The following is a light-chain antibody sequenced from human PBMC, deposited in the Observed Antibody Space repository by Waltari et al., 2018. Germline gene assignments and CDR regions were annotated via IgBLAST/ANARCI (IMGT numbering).Light chain of an antibody. CDR1: QSVTSN. J-gene: IGKJ1*01. Sequence: EIVLTQSPATLSLSPGERATLSCRSSQSVTSNLAWYQQKPGQAPRLLIYRASSRATGIPDSLTGSGSGTDFTLTISSLEPEDFAVYYCQQYNNWPRTFGQGTKVEIK. CDR3: QQYNNWPRT. V-gene: IGKV3-15*01. CDR2: RAS.